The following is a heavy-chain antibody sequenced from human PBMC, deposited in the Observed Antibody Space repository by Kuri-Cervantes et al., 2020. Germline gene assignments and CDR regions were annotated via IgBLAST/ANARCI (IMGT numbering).Heavy chain of an antibody. J-gene: IGHJ6*02. CDR3: AREANGPHYYGMDV. D-gene: IGHD2-8*01. Sequence: LSLTCAASGFTFSSYSMNWVRQAPGKGLEWVAVISYDGSNKYYADSVKGRFTISRDNSKNTLYLQMNSLRTDDTAVYYCAREANGPHYYGMDVWGQGTTVTVSS. V-gene: IGHV3-30*03. CDR1: GFTFSSYS. CDR2: ISYDGSNK.